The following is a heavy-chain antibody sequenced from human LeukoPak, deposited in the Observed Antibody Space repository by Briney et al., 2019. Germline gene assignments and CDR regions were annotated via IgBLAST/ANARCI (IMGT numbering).Heavy chain of an antibody. CDR2: INPSGGST. D-gene: IGHD5-18*01. J-gene: IGHJ4*02. V-gene: IGHV1-46*01. Sequence: ASVKVSCKASGYTFTSYYMHWVRQAPGQGLEWMGIINPSGGSTSYAQKFQGRVTMTRDTSTSTVYMELSSLRSEDTAVYYCASPPEVDTAMAGGFDYWGQGTLVTVSS. CDR3: ASPPEVDTAMAGGFDY. CDR1: GYTFTSYY.